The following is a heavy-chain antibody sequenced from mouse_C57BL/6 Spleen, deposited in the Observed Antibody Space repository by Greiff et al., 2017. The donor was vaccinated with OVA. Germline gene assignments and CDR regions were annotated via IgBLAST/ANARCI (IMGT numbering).Heavy chain of an antibody. J-gene: IGHJ2*01. Sequence: DVQLVESGGGLVKPGGSLKLSCAASGFTFSSYALSWVRQTPAKRLEWVATISDGGSYTNYPENVKGRFTITSDNSKNHLFLQMSYLKSEDTAMYDYAGELGEYFDDWGQGTTLTVSS. D-gene: IGHD4-1*01. CDR2: ISDGGSYT. CDR1: GFTFSSYA. CDR3: AGELGEYFDD. V-gene: IGHV5-4*01.